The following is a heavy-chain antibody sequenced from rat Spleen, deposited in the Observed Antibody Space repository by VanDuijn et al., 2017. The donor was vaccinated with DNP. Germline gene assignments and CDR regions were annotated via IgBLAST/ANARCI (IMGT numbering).Heavy chain of an antibody. CDR2: IIYDGTRT. CDR1: GFTFSDYN. D-gene: IGHD1-4*01. J-gene: IGHJ2*01. Sequence: EVQLVESGGGLVQPGRSLKLSCAASGFTFSDYNLAWVRQAPKKGLEWVATIIYDGTRTYYRDSVKGRFSIFRDNAKNTLYLQMDSLRSEDTATYYCTRSISGIRGYYFDYWGQGVMVTVSS. CDR3: TRSISGIRGYYFDY. V-gene: IGHV5-7*01.